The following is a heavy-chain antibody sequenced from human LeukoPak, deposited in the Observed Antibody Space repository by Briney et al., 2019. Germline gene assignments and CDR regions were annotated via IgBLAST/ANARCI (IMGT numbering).Heavy chain of an antibody. Sequence: PSETLSLTCAVPGGSFTSGGYSWSWIRQPPGKGLEFIGSVYHSGTTFYNPSLKSRVTLSVDRSKNEFSLRLASVTAADTAVYFCANAQGDNLGAWFDPWGQGTPVTVSS. CDR2: VYHSGTT. CDR3: ANAQGDNLGAWFDP. J-gene: IGHJ5*02. D-gene: IGHD3-16*01. CDR1: GGSFTSGGYS. V-gene: IGHV4-30-2*01.